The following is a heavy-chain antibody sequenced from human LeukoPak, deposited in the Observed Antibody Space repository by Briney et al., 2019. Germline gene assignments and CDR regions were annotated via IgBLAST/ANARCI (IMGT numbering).Heavy chain of an antibody. CDR3: AKGYASGSSHFDY. CDR1: GFTFSSYA. D-gene: IGHD3-10*01. Sequence: PGGSLRLSCAASGFTFSSYAMSWVRQAPGKGLEWVSVISGSGGSTYYADSVKGRFTISRDNSKNTLYLQMNSLRAEDTAVYYCAKGYASGSSHFDYWGQGTLVTVSS. CDR2: ISGSGGST. J-gene: IGHJ4*02. V-gene: IGHV3-23*01.